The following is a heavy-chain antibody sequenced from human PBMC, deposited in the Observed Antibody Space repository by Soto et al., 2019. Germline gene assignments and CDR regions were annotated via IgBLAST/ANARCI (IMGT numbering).Heavy chain of an antibody. D-gene: IGHD1-26*01. CDR1: GFTFSDYG. CDR3: AKEGSPKVSRWDDY. CDR2: ISHEGGTR. V-gene: IGHV3-30*18. Sequence: QVQLAESGGGVVQPGGALSLSCAASGFTFSDYGIDWIRQAPGKGLEWVAVISHEGGTRYYADSGRGRFTVSRDNSKNILYLQMDSLRPEETAVYFCAKEGSPKVSRWDDYWGQGTLVTVSS. J-gene: IGHJ4*02.